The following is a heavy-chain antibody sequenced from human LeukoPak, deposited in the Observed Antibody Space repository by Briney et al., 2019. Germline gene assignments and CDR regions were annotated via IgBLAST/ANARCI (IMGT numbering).Heavy chain of an antibody. CDR2: INPNSGGT. V-gene: IGHV1-2*02. Sequence: ASVKVSCKASGYTFTGNYMHWVRQAPGQGLEWMGWINPNSGGTNYAQKFQGRVTMTRDTSIGTAYMELSRLRSDDTAVYYCARPRRDTVTTFYWGQGTLVTVSS. CDR1: GYTFTGNY. CDR3: ARPRRDTVTTFY. D-gene: IGHD4-17*01. J-gene: IGHJ4*02.